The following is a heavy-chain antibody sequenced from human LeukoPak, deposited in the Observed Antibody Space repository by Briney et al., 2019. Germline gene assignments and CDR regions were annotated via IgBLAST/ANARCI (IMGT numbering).Heavy chain of an antibody. CDR3: ARSWVVVVPAAANWFDP. CDR2: MNPRGGST. Sequence: GASVKVSCKASGYSFTTYYMHWMRQAPGQGLEWMGTMNPRGGSTNYAQKFQGRVTITTDESTSTAYMELSSLRSEDTAVYYCARSWVVVVPAAANWFDPWGQGTLVTVSS. D-gene: IGHD2-2*01. V-gene: IGHV1-46*01. J-gene: IGHJ5*02. CDR1: GYSFTTYY.